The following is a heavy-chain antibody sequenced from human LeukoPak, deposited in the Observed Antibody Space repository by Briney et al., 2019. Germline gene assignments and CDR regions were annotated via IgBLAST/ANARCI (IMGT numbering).Heavy chain of an antibody. CDR1: GYTFTSYD. D-gene: IGHD4-17*01. J-gene: IGHJ4*02. V-gene: IGHV1-8*01. CDR2: MNPNSGNT. Sequence: ASVKVSCKASGYTFTSYDINWARQATGQGLEWMGWMNPNSGNTGYAQKFQGRVTMTRNTSISTAYMELSSLRSEDTAVYYCASALSYGDYVDYWGQGTLVTVSS. CDR3: ASALSYGDYVDY.